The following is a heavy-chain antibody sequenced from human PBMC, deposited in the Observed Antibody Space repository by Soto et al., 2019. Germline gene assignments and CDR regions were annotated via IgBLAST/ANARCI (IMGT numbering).Heavy chain of an antibody. V-gene: IGHV4-31*03. CDR3: ARDRASAAYYYYGMDV. D-gene: IGHD2-15*01. J-gene: IGHJ6*02. Sequence: QVQLQESGPGLVKPSQTLSLTCTVSGGSISSGGYYWSWIRQHPGKGLEWIGYIYYRGSTYYNPSLKSRVTISVDTSKNQFSLKLSSVTAADTAVYYCARDRASAAYYYYGMDVWGQGTTVTVSS. CDR1: GGSISSGGYY. CDR2: IYYRGST.